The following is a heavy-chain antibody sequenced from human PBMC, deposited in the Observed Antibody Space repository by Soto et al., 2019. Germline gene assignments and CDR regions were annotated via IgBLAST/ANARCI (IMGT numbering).Heavy chain of an antibody. Sequence: SETLSLTCAVYGGSFSGYYWSWIRQPPGKGLEWIGEINHSGSTNYNPSLKSRVAISVDTSKNQFSLKLSSVTAADTAVYYCARGGGGLYGSGSYLDYWGQGTLVTVSS. J-gene: IGHJ4*02. V-gene: IGHV4-34*01. CDR3: ARGGGGLYGSGSYLDY. D-gene: IGHD3-10*01. CDR2: INHSGST. CDR1: GGSFSGYY.